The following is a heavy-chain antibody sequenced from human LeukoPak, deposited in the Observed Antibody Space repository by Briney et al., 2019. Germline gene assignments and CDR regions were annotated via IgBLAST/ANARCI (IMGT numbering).Heavy chain of an antibody. J-gene: IGHJ3*02. D-gene: IGHD5-12*01. Sequence: GESLQISCKTSGYSFSTYWIGWVRQMPGKGLEWMGIIFPGDSDTKYSPSFQGQVTISADKSITTAYLQWNSLKASDTAMYYCARHTRSGPSNAFDMWGQGTMVTVSS. CDR1: GYSFSTYW. CDR3: ARHTRSGPSNAFDM. V-gene: IGHV5-51*01. CDR2: IFPGDSDT.